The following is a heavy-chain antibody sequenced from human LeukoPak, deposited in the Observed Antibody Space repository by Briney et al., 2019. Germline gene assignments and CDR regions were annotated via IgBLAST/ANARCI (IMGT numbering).Heavy chain of an antibody. CDR3: ARHGGGFDI. V-gene: IGHV5-51*01. J-gene: IGHJ3*02. CDR2: IYPRDSDT. CDR1: GYTFTTYW. Sequence: GESLKISCKGSGYTFTTYWIAWVRQMLGKGLELMGIIYPRDSDTRYSPSFQGQVAFSADKSITTAYLQWSSLKASDTAMYYCARHGGGFDIWGQGTMVTVSS. D-gene: IGHD3-16*01.